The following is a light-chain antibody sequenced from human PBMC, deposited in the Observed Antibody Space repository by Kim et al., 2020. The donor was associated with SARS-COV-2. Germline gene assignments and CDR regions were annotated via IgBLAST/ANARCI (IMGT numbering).Light chain of an antibody. Sequence: SPGEEATPSCRASQSFRSNYVSWYQQRPGQAPRIIIYNTSTRATGIPDRFTGSRSGADFTLTISRLEPEDFAVYHSQQYGNAPPYSFGQGTKLEI. J-gene: IGKJ2*03. CDR1: QSFRSNY. V-gene: IGKV3-20*01. CDR3: QQYGNAPPYS. CDR2: NTS.